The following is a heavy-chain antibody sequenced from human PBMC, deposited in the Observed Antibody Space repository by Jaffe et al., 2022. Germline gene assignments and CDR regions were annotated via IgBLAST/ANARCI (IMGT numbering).Heavy chain of an antibody. CDR1: GFTFDDYA. J-gene: IGHJ4*02. CDR3: AKDIASGVAGIGGDY. CDR2: ISWNSGSI. V-gene: IGHV3-9*01. D-gene: IGHD6-19*01. Sequence: EVQLVESGGGLVQPGRSLRLSCAASGFTFDDYAMHWVRQAPGKGLEWVSGISWNSGSIGYADSVKGRFTISRDNAKNSLYLQMNSLRAEDTALYYCAKDIASGVAGIGGDYWGQGTLVTVSS.